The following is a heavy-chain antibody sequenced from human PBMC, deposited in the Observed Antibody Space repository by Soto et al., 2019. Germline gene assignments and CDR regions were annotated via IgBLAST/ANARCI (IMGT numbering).Heavy chain of an antibody. CDR1: GFTFSSYA. CDR3: ARDDYGGGDFWSGYYRRTYGMDV. Sequence: GGSLRLSCAASGFTFSSYAMHWVRQAPGKGLEWVAVISYDGSNKYYADSVKGRFTISRDNSKNTLYLQMNSLRAEDTAVYYCARDDYGGGDFWSGYYRRTYGMDVWGQGTTVTVSS. D-gene: IGHD3-3*01. V-gene: IGHV3-30-3*01. J-gene: IGHJ6*02. CDR2: ISYDGSNK.